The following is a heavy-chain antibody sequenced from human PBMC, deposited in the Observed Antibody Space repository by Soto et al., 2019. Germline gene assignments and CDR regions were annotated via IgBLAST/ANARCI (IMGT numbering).Heavy chain of an antibody. CDR3: TREGGDNTGYYFAY. J-gene: IGHJ4*02. CDR2: ISIYNGNT. CDR1: GYTFTNYG. Sequence: QVQLVQSGVEVKKPGASVKVSCKTSGYTFTNYGISWVRQAPGQGLEWVGWISIYNGNTKYAQKVQGRVTMTTDTATSTAYMELRSLRSDDTAMYYCTREGGDNTGYYFAYWGQGTLVTVSS. V-gene: IGHV1-18*01. D-gene: IGHD2-21*01.